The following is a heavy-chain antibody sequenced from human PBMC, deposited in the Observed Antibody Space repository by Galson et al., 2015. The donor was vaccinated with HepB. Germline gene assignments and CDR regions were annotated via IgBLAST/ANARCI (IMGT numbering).Heavy chain of an antibody. V-gene: IGHV4-39*01. D-gene: IGHD6-13*01. Sequence: LSLTCTVSGGSISSSSYYWGWIRQPPGKGLEWIGSIYYSGSTYYNPSLKGRVTISVDTSKNQFSLKLSSVTAADTAVYYCARQVDSTSWPRFFDYWGQGTLVTVSS. CDR2: IYYSGST. CDR1: GGSISSSSYY. J-gene: IGHJ4*02. CDR3: ARQVDSTSWPRFFDY.